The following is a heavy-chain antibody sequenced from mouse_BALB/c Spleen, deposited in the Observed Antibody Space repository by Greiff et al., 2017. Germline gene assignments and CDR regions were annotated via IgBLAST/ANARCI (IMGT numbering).Heavy chain of an antibody. CDR3: ARRGVYDGYDYFDY. D-gene: IGHD2-3*01. Sequence: QVTLKVSGPGILQPSQTLSLTCSFSGFSLSTSGMGVSWIRQPSGKGLEWLAHIYWDDDKRYNPSLKSRLTISKDTSRNQVFLKITSVDTADTATYYCARRGVYDGYDYFDYWGQGTTLTVSS. J-gene: IGHJ2*01. CDR2: IYWDDDK. CDR1: GFSLSTSGMG. V-gene: IGHV8-12*01.